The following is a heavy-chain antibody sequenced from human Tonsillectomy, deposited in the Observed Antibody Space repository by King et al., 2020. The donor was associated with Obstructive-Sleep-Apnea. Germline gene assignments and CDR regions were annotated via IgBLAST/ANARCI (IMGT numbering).Heavy chain of an antibody. D-gene: IGHD3-22*01. Sequence: VQLVESGAEVKKPGASVKVSCKASGYTFTSYGINWVRQAPGQGLEWMGWISAYNGNTNSAQKLQGRVTMTTDTSTSTAYMELRSLRSDDTAVYYCASGSMFSIGYYRSWYYFDYWGQGTLVTVSS. CDR1: GYTFTSYG. CDR2: ISAYNGNT. V-gene: IGHV1-18*04. CDR3: ASGSMFSIGYYRSWYYFDY. J-gene: IGHJ4*02.